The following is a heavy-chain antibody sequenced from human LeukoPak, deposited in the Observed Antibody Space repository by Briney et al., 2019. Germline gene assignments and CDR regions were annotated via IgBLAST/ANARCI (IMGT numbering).Heavy chain of an antibody. Sequence: ASVKVSCKASGYTFTSYYMHWVRQAPGQGLEWMGIINPSGGSTSYAQKFQGRVTMTRDTSTSTVYMELSSPRAEDTAVYYCARVGSSRRDAFDIWGQGTMVTVSS. J-gene: IGHJ3*02. CDR2: INPSGGST. D-gene: IGHD6-13*01. CDR1: GYTFTSYY. CDR3: ARVGSSRRDAFDI. V-gene: IGHV1-46*01.